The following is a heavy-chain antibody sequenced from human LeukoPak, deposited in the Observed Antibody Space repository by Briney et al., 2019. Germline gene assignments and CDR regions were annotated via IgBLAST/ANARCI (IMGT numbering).Heavy chain of an antibody. CDR2: IYYSGST. CDR3: ARERRTASFDY. J-gene: IGHJ4*02. Sequence: SETLSLTCTVSGGSISSGGYYWSWIRQHPGKGLEWIGYIYYSGSTYYNSSLKSRVTISVDTSKNQFSLKLSSVTAADTAVYYCARERRTASFDYWGQGTLVTVSS. V-gene: IGHV4-31*03. D-gene: IGHD1-14*01. CDR1: GGSISSGGYY.